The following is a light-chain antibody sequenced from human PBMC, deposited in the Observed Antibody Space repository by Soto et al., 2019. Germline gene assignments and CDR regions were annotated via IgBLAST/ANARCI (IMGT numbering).Light chain of an antibody. Sequence: NVLSESPATLPLSAGERASLSCRASQSVSSNLAWYQQKPGQAPRLLIYGASTRATGIPARFSGSGSGTEFTLTISSLQSEDFAVYYCQQYNNWWTFGQGT. V-gene: IGKV3-15*01. CDR1: QSVSSN. CDR3: QQYNNWWT. CDR2: GAS. J-gene: IGKJ1*01.